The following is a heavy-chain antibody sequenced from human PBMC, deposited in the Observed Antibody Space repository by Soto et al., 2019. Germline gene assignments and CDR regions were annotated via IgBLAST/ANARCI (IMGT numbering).Heavy chain of an antibody. CDR3: GIGGEYCSGGSCYDY. J-gene: IGHJ4*02. V-gene: IGHV1-18*01. CDR2: ISAYNGNT. CDR1: GYTFTSYG. Sequence: QVQLVQSGAEVKKPGASVKVSCKASGYTFTSYGISWVRQAPGQGLEWMGWISAYNGNTNYAQKLQGRVTRTTDTSTGTAYRELRSLRAAAAAVYYCGIGGEYCSGGSCYDYWGQGNLVTVSS. D-gene: IGHD2-15*01.